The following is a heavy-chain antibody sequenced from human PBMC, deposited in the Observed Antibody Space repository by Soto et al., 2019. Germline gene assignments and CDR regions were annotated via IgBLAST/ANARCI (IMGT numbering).Heavy chain of an antibody. CDR1: GFTFSNAW. CDR2: IKSKTDGGTT. D-gene: IGHD6-6*01. Sequence: EVQLVESGGGLVKPGGSLRLSCAASGFTFSNAWMNWVRQAPGKGLEWVGRIKSKTDGGTTDYAAPVKGRFTISRDDSKNTLYLQMNSLKTEDTAVYYCTTDQYRYYYGMDVWGQGTTVTVSS. J-gene: IGHJ6*02. CDR3: TTDQYRYYYGMDV. V-gene: IGHV3-15*07.